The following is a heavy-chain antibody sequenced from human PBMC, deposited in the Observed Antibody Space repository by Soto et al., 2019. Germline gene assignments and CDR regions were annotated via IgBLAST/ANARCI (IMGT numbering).Heavy chain of an antibody. V-gene: IGHV4-34*01. CDR2: INHSGST. Sequence: SATLSLTCAVYGGSFSGYNWSWIRQPPGKGLEWIVEINHSGSTNYNPSLKSRVTISVDTSKNQFSLKLSPVTAADTAVYYCARDGAHIVVVTAAMSGNNWFDPWGQATLVTVSS. CDR1: GGSFSGYN. D-gene: IGHD2-2*01. CDR3: ARDGAHIVVVTAAMSGNNWFDP. J-gene: IGHJ5*02.